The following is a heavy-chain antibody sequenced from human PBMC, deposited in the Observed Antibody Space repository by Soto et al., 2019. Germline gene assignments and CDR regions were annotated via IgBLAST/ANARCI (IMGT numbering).Heavy chain of an antibody. Sequence: GGSLRLSCAVSGFSLSSYWMHWVRHTPGKGLVWVSRIQSDGSSTNYADSVKGRFTISRDNAKNTLYLQMDSLRVEDTAVYYCAREKAVAGTIFDYWGQGTLVTVSS. CDR2: IQSDGSST. D-gene: IGHD6-19*01. CDR3: AREKAVAGTIFDY. J-gene: IGHJ4*02. CDR1: GFSLSSYW. V-gene: IGHV3-74*01.